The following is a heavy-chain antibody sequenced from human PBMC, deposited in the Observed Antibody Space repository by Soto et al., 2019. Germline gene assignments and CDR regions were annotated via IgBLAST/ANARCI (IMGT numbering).Heavy chain of an antibody. CDR2: IYYSGST. D-gene: IGHD3-3*01. V-gene: IGHV4-39*01. Sequence: PSETLSLTCTVSGGSISSSSYYWGWIRQPPGKGLEWIGSIYYSGSTYYNPSLKSRVTISVDTSKNQFSLKLSSVTAADTAVYYCARTLRTIFGVVILYGMDVWGQGTTVTVS. CDR1: GGSISSSSYY. CDR3: ARTLRTIFGVVILYGMDV. J-gene: IGHJ6*02.